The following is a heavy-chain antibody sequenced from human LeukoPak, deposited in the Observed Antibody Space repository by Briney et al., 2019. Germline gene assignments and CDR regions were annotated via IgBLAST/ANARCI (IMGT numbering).Heavy chain of an antibody. CDR1: GGSISSYY. CDR2: IYTSGST. V-gene: IGHV4-4*07. D-gene: IGHD1-26*01. J-gene: IGHJ3*02. CDR3: ARPYSGSFLDAFDI. Sequence: SETLSLTCTVSGGSISSYYWSWIRQPAGKGLEWIGRIYTSGSTNYNPSLRSRVTMSVDTSKNQFSLKLSSVTAADTAVYYCARPYSGSFLDAFDIWGQGTMVTVSS.